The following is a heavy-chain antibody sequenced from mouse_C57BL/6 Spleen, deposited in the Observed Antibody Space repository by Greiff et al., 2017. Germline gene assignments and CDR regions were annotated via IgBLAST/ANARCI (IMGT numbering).Heavy chain of an antibody. Sequence: EVKVEESGAELVRPGASVKLSCTASGFNIKDYYMHWVKQRPEQGLEWIGWIDPENGDTEYASKFQGKATITADTSSNTAYLQLSSLTSEDTAVYYCTTSGLRRWNWGQGTSVTVSS. CDR3: TTSGLRRWN. CDR1: GFNIKDYY. V-gene: IGHV14-4*01. D-gene: IGHD2-2*01. CDR2: IDPENGDT. J-gene: IGHJ4*01.